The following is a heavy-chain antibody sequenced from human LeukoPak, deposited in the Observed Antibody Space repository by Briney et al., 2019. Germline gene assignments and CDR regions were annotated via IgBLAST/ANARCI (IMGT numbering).Heavy chain of an antibody. J-gene: IGHJ4*02. CDR2: ISSSGSTI. V-gene: IGHV3-48*03. CDR1: GFTFSSYE. CDR3: ARASYGLDY. Sequence: GGSLRLSCAASGFTFSSYEMNWVRQAHGKGLEWVSYISSSGSTIYYADSVKGRFTISRDNAKNSLYLQMNSLRAEDTAVYYCARASYGLDYWGQGTLVTVSS. D-gene: IGHD5-18*01.